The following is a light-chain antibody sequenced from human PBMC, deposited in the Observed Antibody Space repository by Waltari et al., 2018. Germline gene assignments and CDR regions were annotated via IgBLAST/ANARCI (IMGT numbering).Light chain of an antibody. Sequence: EIVLTQSPGILSLSPGERATLPCRASQSVPNRFLAWYHQKPGQAPRLLIYGASHRATDIPDRFSGSGSGTEFTLTISRLEPEDFAVYYCQQYGSSPRTFGQGTKVEIK. V-gene: IGKV3-20*01. CDR1: QSVPNRF. CDR2: GAS. CDR3: QQYGSSPRT. J-gene: IGKJ1*01.